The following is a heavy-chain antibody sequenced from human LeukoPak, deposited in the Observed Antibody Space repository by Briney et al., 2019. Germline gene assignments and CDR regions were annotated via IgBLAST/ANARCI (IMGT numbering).Heavy chain of an antibody. V-gene: IGHV4-31*11. CDR3: ARSITIFGVVRLGTLFDY. J-gene: IGHJ4*02. Sequence: SETLSLTCAVYGGSFSGYYWSWIRQHPGKGLEWIGYIHYSGSTYYNPSLKSRVTISVDTSKNQFSLKLSSVTAADTAVYYCARSITIFGVVRLGTLFDYWGQGTLVTVSS. D-gene: IGHD3-3*01. CDR1: GGSFSGYY. CDR2: IHYSGST.